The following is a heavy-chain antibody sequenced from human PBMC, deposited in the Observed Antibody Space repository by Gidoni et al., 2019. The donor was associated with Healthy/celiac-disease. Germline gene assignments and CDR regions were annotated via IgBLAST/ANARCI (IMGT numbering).Heavy chain of an antibody. D-gene: IGHD3-3*01. CDR2: ISYDGSNK. Sequence: QVQLVESGGGVVQPGRSLRLSCAASGFTFSSYGMHWVRQAPGKGLEWVAVISYDGSNKYYADSVKGRFTISRDNSKNTLYLQMNSLRAEDTAVYYCAKDSEMEWLLYGGGPYWYFDLWGRGTLVTVSS. J-gene: IGHJ2*01. V-gene: IGHV3-30*18. CDR1: GFTFSSYG. CDR3: AKDSEMEWLLYGGGPYWYFDL.